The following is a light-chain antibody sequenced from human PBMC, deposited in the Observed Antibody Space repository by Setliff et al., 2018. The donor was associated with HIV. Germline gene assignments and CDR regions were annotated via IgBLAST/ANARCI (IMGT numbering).Light chain of an antibody. Sequence: QSVLTQPASVSGSPGQSITISCTGTNSDVGGYNYVSWYQHLPGKAPKLMIFAVSNRPSGVSHRFSGSKSGNTASLTISGLQAEDEADYFCTSYTKTNTITRVVGTGTKV. CDR1: NSDVGGYNY. J-gene: IGLJ1*01. CDR2: AVS. CDR3: TSYTKTNTITRV. V-gene: IGLV2-14*01.